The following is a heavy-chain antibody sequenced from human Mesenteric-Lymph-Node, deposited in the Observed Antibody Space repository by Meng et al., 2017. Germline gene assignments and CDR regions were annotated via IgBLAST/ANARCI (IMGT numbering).Heavy chain of an antibody. CDR1: GDSVSSNSAA. V-gene: IGHV6-1*01. D-gene: IGHD5-18*01. Sequence: SQTLSLTCAISGDSVSSNSAAWNWIRQSPSRGLEWLGRTYYRSKWYNDYAVSVNSRITINPDTSNNQFSLQLNSVTPEDTAVYYCARDPEYSYGFTSYYFDYWGQGTPVTVSS. CDR2: TYYRSKWYN. CDR3: ARDPEYSYGFTSYYFDY. J-gene: IGHJ4*02.